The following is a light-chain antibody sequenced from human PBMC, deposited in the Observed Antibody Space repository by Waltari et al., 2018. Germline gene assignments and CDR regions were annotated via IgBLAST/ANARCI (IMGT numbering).Light chain of an antibody. CDR1: SSAVGGYEY. Sequence: SALTQPDSVSGSPGQSSTISCTGVSSAVGGYEYVSWYQQHPGKAPKVFIYDVSKRPSGVSNRFSGSKSGSSASLTISGLQAEDEADYYCSSYTSSTTGIFGGGTKLTVL. CDR3: SSYTSSTTGI. CDR2: DVS. V-gene: IGLV2-14*01. J-gene: IGLJ2*01.